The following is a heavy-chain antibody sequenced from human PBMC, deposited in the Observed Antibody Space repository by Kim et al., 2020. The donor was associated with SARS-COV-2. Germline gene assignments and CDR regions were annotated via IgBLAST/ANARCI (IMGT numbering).Heavy chain of an antibody. CDR2: ISYDGSNK. V-gene: IGHV3-30*18. CDR1: GFTFSSYG. D-gene: IGHD6-19*01. Sequence: GGSLRLSCAASGFTFSSYGMHWVRQAPGKGLEWVAVISYDGSNKYYADSVKGRFTISRDNSKNTLYLQMNSLRAEDTAVYYCAKDWGTAVAGDWGQGTL. CDR3: AKDWGTAVAGD. J-gene: IGHJ4*02.